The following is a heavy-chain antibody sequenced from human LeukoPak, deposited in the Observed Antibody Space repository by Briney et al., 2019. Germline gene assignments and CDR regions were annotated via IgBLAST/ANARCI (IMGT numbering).Heavy chain of an antibody. V-gene: IGHV3-23*01. J-gene: IGHJ4*02. D-gene: IGHD4-17*01. CDR1: GFTVSSNY. Sequence: GGSLRLSCAASGFTVSSNYMSWVRQAPGKGLEWVSAISGSGGSTYYADSVKGRFTISRDNSKNTLYLQMNSLRAEDTAVYYCAKMHGTTGYFDYWGQGTLVTVSS. CDR3: AKMHGTTGYFDY. CDR2: ISGSGGST.